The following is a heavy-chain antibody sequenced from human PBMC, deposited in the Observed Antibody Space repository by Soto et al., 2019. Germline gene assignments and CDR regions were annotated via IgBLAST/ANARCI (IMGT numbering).Heavy chain of an antibody. CDR3: ARGSMAKFDY. V-gene: IGHV1-69*01. D-gene: IGHD3-10*01. CDR2: FIAMLGTP. CDR1: GGTFGSHG. Sequence: SVNVSFKASGGTFGSHGVAWVRQAPGQGLEWMGGFIAMLGTPTYAKKVQGRATITADESLTSSYLELRSLRSEDTAVYFCARGSMAKFDYWGQGTVVTVSS. J-gene: IGHJ4*02.